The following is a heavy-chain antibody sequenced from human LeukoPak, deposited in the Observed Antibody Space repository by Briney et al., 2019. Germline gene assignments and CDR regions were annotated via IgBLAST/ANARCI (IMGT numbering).Heavy chain of an antibody. D-gene: IGHD2-8*01. J-gene: IGHJ3*02. CDR2: ISSSSSTI. V-gene: IGHV3-48*01. CDR3: AKENGVSGDDAFDI. CDR1: GFTFSSYS. Sequence: GGSLRLSFAASGFTFSSYSMNWVRQAPGKGLEWVSYISSSSSTIYYADSVKGRFTISRDNAKNSLYLQMNSLRAEDTAVYYCAKENGVSGDDAFDIWGQGTMVTVSS.